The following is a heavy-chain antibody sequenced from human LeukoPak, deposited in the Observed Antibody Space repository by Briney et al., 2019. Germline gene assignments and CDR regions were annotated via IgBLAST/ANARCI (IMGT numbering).Heavy chain of an antibody. V-gene: IGHV1-2*02. Sequence: ASVKVSCKASGYTFTSYGISWVRQAPGQGLEWMGWINPNSGGTNYAQKFQGRVTMTRDTSISTAYMELSRLRSDDTAVYYCARDHSSSWPDYYFDYWGQGTPVTVSS. CDR3: ARDHSSSWPDYYFDY. D-gene: IGHD6-13*01. CDR1: GYTFTSYG. J-gene: IGHJ4*02. CDR2: INPNSGGT.